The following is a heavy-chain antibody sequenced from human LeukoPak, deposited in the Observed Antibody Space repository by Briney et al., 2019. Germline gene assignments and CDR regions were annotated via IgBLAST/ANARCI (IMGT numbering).Heavy chain of an antibody. D-gene: IGHD3-22*01. CDR1: GGSVSSGSYY. V-gene: IGHV4-61*01. J-gene: IGHJ3*02. CDR2: IYYSGSA. CDR3: ARAGYYDSSDYFGSNAFDI. Sequence: SETPSLTCTVSGGSVSSGSYYWSWIRQPPGKGLEWIGYIYYSGSANYNPSLTSRVTMSVDTSKNQFSLKLSSVTAADTAVYYCARAGYYDSSDYFGSNAFDIWGQGTMVTVSS.